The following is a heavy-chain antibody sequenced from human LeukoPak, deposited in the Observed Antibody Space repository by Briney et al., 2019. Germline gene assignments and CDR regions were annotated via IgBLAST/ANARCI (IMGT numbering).Heavy chain of an antibody. CDR3: ARRSAVAGGMYYYYGMDV. V-gene: IGHV5-51*01. CDR2: IYPGDSDT. CDR1: GYSFTSSW. J-gene: IGHJ6*02. Sequence: GESLKISCKGSGYSFTSSWIGWVRQMPGKALEWMGIIYPGDSDTRYSPSFQGQVTISADKSISTAYLQWSSLKASDTAMYYCARRSAVAGGMYYYYGMDVWGQGTTVTVSS. D-gene: IGHD6-19*01.